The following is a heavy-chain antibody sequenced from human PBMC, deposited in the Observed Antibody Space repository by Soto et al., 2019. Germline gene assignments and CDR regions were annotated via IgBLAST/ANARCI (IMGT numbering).Heavy chain of an antibody. V-gene: IGHV5-51*01. D-gene: IGHD3-22*01. Sequence: PGESLKISCKGSGYSFTSYWIGWVRQMPGKGLEWMGIIYPGDSDTRYSPSFQGQVTISADKSISTAYLQWSSLKASDTAMYYCARETYDSIGYYQGHYYYGMDVSGQATTVSVSS. CDR1: GYSFTSYW. J-gene: IGHJ6*02. CDR3: ARETYDSIGYYQGHYYYGMDV. CDR2: IYPGDSDT.